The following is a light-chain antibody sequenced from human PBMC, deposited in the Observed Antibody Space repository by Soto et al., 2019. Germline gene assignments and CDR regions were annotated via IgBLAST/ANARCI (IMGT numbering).Light chain of an antibody. CDR2: HAS. V-gene: IGKV1-5*01. CDR3: QQYNIYSWT. J-gene: IGKJ1*01. Sequence: DIQMTQSPSSLSASVGDRVTIPCRASESISSWLTWYQQKPGQAPNLLIYHASSLQSGVPSRFSGSGAGTEFTLTISSLQPDDFATYYCQQYNIYSWTFGQGTKVDIK. CDR1: ESISSW.